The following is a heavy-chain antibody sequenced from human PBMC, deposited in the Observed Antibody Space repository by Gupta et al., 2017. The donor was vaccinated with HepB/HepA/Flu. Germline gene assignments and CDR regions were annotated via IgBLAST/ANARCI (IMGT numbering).Heavy chain of an antibody. D-gene: IGHD5-24*01. CDR2: ISVSGSST. Sequence: EVQLLESGGGLVQPGGSLRLSCAASGFTFSDYAMTWVRQAPGKGLEWVSVISVSGSSTYYADSVKGRFTISRDNSKNTLYLQMNRLRAEDTALYYCAKGVESTKIRGFDCWGQGTLVTVSS. CDR1: GFTFSDYA. V-gene: IGHV3-23*01. J-gene: IGHJ4*02. CDR3: AKGVESTKIRGFDC.